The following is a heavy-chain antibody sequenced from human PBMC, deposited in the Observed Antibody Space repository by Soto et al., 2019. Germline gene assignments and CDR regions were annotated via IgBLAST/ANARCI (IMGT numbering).Heavy chain of an antibody. D-gene: IGHD3-22*01. CDR2: ISAYNGNT. J-gene: IGHJ5*02. CDR3: ARDPRVYYYDSSGLNWFDP. Sequence: ASVKVSCKASGYTFTSYGISWVRQAPGQGLEWMGWISAYNGNTNYAQKLQGRVTMTTDTSTSTAYMKLRSLRSDDTAVYYCARDPRVYYYDSSGLNWFDPWGQGTLVTVSS. V-gene: IGHV1-18*01. CDR1: GYTFTSYG.